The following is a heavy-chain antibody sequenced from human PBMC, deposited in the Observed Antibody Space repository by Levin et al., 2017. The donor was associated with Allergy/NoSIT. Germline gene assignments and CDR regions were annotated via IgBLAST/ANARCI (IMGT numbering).Heavy chain of an antibody. J-gene: IGHJ3*02. CDR1: GFTFSSYA. V-gene: IGHV3-30*04. Sequence: SCAASGFTFSSYAMHWVRQAPGKGLEWVAVISYDGSNKYYADSVKGRFTISRDNSKNTLYLQMNSLRAEDTAVYYCARVGRGDLYYYDSSGYDDAFDIWGQGTMVTVSS. D-gene: IGHD3-22*01. CDR2: ISYDGSNK. CDR3: ARVGRGDLYYYDSSGYDDAFDI.